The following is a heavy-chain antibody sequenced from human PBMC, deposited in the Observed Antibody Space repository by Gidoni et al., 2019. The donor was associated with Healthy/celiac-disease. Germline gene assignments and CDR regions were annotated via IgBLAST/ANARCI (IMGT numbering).Heavy chain of an antibody. Sequence: QVQLQQWGAGLLKPSETLSLTCAFYGGSFSGYYWRWIRQPPGKGLEWIGEINHSGSTNYNPSLKSRVTISVDTSKNQFSLKLSSVTAADTAVYYCARGRGYCTNGVCRRYYYYYGMDVWGQGTTVTVSS. J-gene: IGHJ6*02. CDR2: INHSGST. CDR3: ARGRGYCTNGVCRRYYYYYGMDV. D-gene: IGHD2-8*01. CDR1: GGSFSGYY. V-gene: IGHV4-34*01.